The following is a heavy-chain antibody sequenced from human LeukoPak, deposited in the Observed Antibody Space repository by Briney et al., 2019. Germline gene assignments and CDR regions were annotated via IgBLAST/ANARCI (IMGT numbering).Heavy chain of an antibody. D-gene: IGHD2-2*01. CDR2: ISGTGDTT. CDR1: GFTFTNYA. Sequence: PGGSLRLSCAASGFTFTNYAMTWVRQAPGKGLEWVSSISGTGDTTYYTDSVRGRFTISRDNAKNSLYLQMNSLRAEDTAVYYCARDRAVVVPAAQRYYYYMDVWGKGTTVTVSS. CDR3: ARDRAVVVPAAQRYYYYMDV. J-gene: IGHJ6*03. V-gene: IGHV3-23*01.